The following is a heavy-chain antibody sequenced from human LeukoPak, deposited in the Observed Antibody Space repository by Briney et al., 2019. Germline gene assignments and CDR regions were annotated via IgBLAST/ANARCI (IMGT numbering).Heavy chain of an antibody. V-gene: IGHV4-34*01. CDR1: CGSFSGYY. D-gene: IGHD5-18*01. CDR2: INHSGST. Sequence: SETLSLTCAVYCGSFSGYYWSWIRQPPGKGLEWIGEINHSGSTNYNPSLKSRVTISVDTSKNQFSLKLSSVTAADTAVYYCARDNTAMDKIDYWGQGTLVTVSS. J-gene: IGHJ4*02. CDR3: ARDNTAMDKIDY.